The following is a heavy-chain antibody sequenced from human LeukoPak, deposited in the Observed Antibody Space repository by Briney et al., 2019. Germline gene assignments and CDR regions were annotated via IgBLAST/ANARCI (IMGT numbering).Heavy chain of an antibody. Sequence: GGSLRLSCSASGLTFSSYAMHCVRQAPGKGLEYVSAIRSKGGSTYYADSVKGRFTISRDNSKKTLYLQMSSLRAEDTAVYYCVSTVGVLPYWGQGTLVTVSS. J-gene: IGHJ4*02. D-gene: IGHD1-26*01. CDR3: VSTVGVLPY. CDR2: IRSKGGST. CDR1: GLTFSSYA. V-gene: IGHV3-64D*09.